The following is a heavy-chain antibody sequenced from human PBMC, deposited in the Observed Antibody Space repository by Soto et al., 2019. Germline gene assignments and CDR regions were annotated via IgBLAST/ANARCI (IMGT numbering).Heavy chain of an antibody. Sequence: SETLSLTCTVSGGSISSSSYYWGWIRQPPGKGLEWIGNIYYSGSTNYNPSLKSRVTISVDTSKNQLSLKLSSVTAADTAVYYCARLNYYDSYGTLDYWGQGTLVTVSS. CDR2: IYYSGST. V-gene: IGHV4-39*07. D-gene: IGHD3-22*01. CDR1: GGSISSSSYY. CDR3: ARLNYYDSYGTLDY. J-gene: IGHJ4*02.